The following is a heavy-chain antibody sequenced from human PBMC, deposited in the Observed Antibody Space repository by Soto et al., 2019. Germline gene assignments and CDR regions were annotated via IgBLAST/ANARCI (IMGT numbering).Heavy chain of an antibody. Sequence: SETLSLTCSVSAGSLSNYYWTWIRQSPGKGLEWIGEIYHTGSTKYNPSLKSRVAISVDMSKNQFSLTLSSVTPADTAVYYCARGGRGSGLYFLYYFDLWGQGTLVTVSS. CDR1: AGSLSNYY. D-gene: IGHD3-16*01. CDR3: ARGGRGSGLYFLYYFDL. V-gene: IGHV4-59*01. CDR2: IYHTGST. J-gene: IGHJ4*02.